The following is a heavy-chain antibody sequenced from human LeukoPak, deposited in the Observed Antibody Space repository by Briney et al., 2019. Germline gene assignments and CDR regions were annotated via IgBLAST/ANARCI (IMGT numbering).Heavy chain of an antibody. CDR1: GGSISRYY. CDR2: IYYSGST. Sequence: SETLSLTCTVSGGSISRYYWSWIRQPPGKGLEWIGYIYYSGSTNHNPSLESRVTMSVDTSKNQFSLKLRSVTAADTAAYYCARPGVGSGRYGAFDIWGQGTMVTVSS. D-gene: IGHD5-18*01. J-gene: IGHJ3*02. CDR3: ARPGVGSGRYGAFDI. V-gene: IGHV4-59*08.